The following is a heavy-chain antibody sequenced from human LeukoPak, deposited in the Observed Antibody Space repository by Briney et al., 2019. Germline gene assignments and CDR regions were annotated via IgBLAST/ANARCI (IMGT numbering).Heavy chain of an antibody. J-gene: IGHJ6*03. CDR2: IRHDGSDI. V-gene: IGHV3-30*02. CDR1: GFTFSNYA. Sequence: GGSLRLSCAASGFTFSNYAMHWARQAPGKGLEWVAFIRHDGSDIYYADSVKGRFTISRDNSKDTLYFQMNSLIYDDTAVYYCAKTGFQWGEYFYYMDVWGKGTTVTVSS. D-gene: IGHD1-14*01. CDR3: AKTGFQWGEYFYYMDV.